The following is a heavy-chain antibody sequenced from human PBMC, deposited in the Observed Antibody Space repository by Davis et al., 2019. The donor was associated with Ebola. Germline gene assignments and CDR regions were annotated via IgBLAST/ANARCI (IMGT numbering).Heavy chain of an antibody. CDR2: INPDGRGT. Sequence: GESLKISCAAAGIPFSNYWMSWVRQVSRKGLVWVSRINPDGRGTFYADTVKGRFTISRDNADNTLYLQMNSLRVDDTTVYYCVRDIGHCGSGLCSLWGQGTLVTVSS. CDR1: GIPFSNYW. J-gene: IGHJ4*02. V-gene: IGHV3-74*01. D-gene: IGHD5-12*01. CDR3: VRDIGHCGSGLCSL.